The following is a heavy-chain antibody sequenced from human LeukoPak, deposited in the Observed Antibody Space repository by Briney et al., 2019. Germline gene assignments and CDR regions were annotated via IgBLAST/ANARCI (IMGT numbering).Heavy chain of an antibody. V-gene: IGHV4-39*07. D-gene: IGHD4-23*01. J-gene: IGHJ6*03. CDR3: ARDQPLTPYYYYMDV. CDR1: NGSISISSYY. CDR2: IYYSAST. Sequence: SETLSLTCTVSNGSISISSYYWGWIRQPPGKGLEWIGSIYYSASTYYNPSLKSRVTMSVDTSKNQFSLKLSSVTAADTAVYYCARDQPLTPYYYYMDVWGKGTTVTVSS.